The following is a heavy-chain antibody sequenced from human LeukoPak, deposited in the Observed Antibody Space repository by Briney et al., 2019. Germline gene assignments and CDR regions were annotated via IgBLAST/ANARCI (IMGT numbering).Heavy chain of an antibody. Sequence: GGSLRLSCAASGFTFDDYGMSWVRQAPGKGLEWVSGINWNGGSTGYADSVKGRFTTSRDNAKNSLYLQMNSLRAEDMALYYCAKGTTYYYDSSGLWGPLDYWGQGTLVTVSS. J-gene: IGHJ4*02. CDR1: GFTFDDYG. CDR3: AKGTTYYYDSSGLWGPLDY. D-gene: IGHD3-22*01. CDR2: INWNGGST. V-gene: IGHV3-20*04.